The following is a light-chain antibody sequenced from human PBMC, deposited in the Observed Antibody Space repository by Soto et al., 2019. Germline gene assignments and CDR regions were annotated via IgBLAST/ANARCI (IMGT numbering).Light chain of an antibody. J-gene: IGKJ5*01. V-gene: IGKV1-13*02. Sequence: AIPLTQSPSSLSASVGDRVTITCRAGQGISTTLAWYQQKPGKVPKLLIYDASSLQSGVPSRFSGSGSGTDVSLTISSLQPEDLATDYCQQCNSYPITFGQGTRLEIK. CDR3: QQCNSYPIT. CDR2: DAS. CDR1: QGISTT.